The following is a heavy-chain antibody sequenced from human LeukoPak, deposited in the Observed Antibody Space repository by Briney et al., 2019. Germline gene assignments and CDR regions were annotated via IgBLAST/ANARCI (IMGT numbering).Heavy chain of an antibody. CDR1: GYTFTGYY. CDR3: ARPSAYDSSALGLDY. D-gene: IGHD3-22*01. CDR2: INPNSGGT. J-gene: IGHJ4*02. Sequence: GASVKVSCKASGYTFTGYYMHWVRQAPGQGLEWMGWINPNSGGTNYAQKFQGRVTMTRDTSISTAYTELSRLRSDDTAVYYCARPSAYDSSALGLDYWGQGTLVTVSS. V-gene: IGHV1-2*02.